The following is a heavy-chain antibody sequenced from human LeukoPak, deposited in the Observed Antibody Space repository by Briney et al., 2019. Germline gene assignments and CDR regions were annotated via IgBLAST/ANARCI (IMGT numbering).Heavy chain of an antibody. Sequence: SETLSLTCTVSGGSMSGFYWSWIRQPPGKGLEWIGYIYYSGSTNYNPSLQSRVTISVDTSKNQFSLKLRSVTAADTAVYYCATNADRPWGIFDYWGQGTLVTVSS. V-gene: IGHV4-59*01. J-gene: IGHJ4*02. D-gene: IGHD6-6*01. CDR1: GGSMSGFY. CDR3: ATNADRPWGIFDY. CDR2: IYYSGST.